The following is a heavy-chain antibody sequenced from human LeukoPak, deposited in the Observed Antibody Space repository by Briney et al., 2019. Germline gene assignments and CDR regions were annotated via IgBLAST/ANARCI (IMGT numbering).Heavy chain of an antibody. V-gene: IGHV1-18*01. CDR2: ISAYNGNT. J-gene: IGHJ3*02. Sequence: GASVKVSCKASGYTFTSYGISWVRQAPGQGLEWMGWISAYNGNTNYAQKLQGRVTMTTDTSTSTAYMELRSLRSDDTAVYYCARDQDAASIFTFGGVIVIGAFDIWGQGTMVTVSS. CDR1: GYTFTSYG. CDR3: ARDQDAASIFTFGGVIVIGAFDI. D-gene: IGHD3-16*02.